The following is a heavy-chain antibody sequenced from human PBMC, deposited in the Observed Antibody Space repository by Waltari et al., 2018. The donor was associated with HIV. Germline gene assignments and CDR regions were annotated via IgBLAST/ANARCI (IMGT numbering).Heavy chain of an antibody. J-gene: IGHJ4*02. CDR2: IWYDGSQK. CDR3: AKGFCSSSNCYALDY. D-gene: IGHD2-2*01. Sequence: QVQLVESGGGVVQPGRSLRLSCAASGFRLSSYGMHWGRQAPGKGLEWVAVIWYDGSQKYYADSVKGRFTISRDNSKNMLYLQVNSLKAEDAALYYCAKGFCSSSNCYALDYWGQGTLVTVSS. V-gene: IGHV3-30*18. CDR1: GFRLSSYG.